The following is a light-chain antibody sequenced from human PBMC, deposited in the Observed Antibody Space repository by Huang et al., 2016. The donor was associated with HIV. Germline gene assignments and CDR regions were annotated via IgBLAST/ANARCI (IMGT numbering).Light chain of an antibody. J-gene: IGKJ1*01. Sequence: IQMTQSPLSLSASVGDTVTITCRASQGIRNDLGWYQHKPGKAPQLLSYLASSLQSGVPKKYSGSGYGTDFSLTISGLQPEDFATYYCLQHYKYPRTFGQGTKVEI. V-gene: IGKV1-6*01. CDR2: LAS. CDR3: LQHYKYPRT. CDR1: QGIRND.